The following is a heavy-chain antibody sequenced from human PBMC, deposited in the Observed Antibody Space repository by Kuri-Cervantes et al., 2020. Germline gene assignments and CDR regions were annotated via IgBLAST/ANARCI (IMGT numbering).Heavy chain of an antibody. CDR2: INWNGGST. J-gene: IGHJ6*03. D-gene: IGHD6-13*01. Sequence: LSVTSAASGFTFDDYGMIWVRQAPGKGLEWVSGINWNGGSTGYADSVRGRFTISRDNAKNSLYLQMNSLRAEDTALYYCAKSSAKTVAAASSGPEYYYYYYYMDVWGKGTTVTVSS. CDR1: GFTFDDYG. CDR3: AKSSAKTVAAASSGPEYYYYYYYMDV. V-gene: IGHV3-20*04.